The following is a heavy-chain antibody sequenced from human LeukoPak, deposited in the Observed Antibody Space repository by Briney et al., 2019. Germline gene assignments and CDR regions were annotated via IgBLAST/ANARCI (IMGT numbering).Heavy chain of an antibody. CDR3: ARWEMATIRGMDY. J-gene: IGHJ4*02. CDR1: GYTFTSYY. Sequence: WASVKVSCKASGYTFTSYYMHWVRQAPGQGLEWMGIINPSGGSTSYAQKFQGGVTMTRDTSISTAYMELSRLRSDDTAVYYCARWEMATIRGMDYWGQGTLVTVSS. D-gene: IGHD5-24*01. CDR2: INPSGGST. V-gene: IGHV1-46*01.